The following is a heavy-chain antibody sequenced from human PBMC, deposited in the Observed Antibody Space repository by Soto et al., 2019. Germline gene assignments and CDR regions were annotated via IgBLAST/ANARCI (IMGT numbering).Heavy chain of an antibody. D-gene: IGHD6-13*01. Sequence: GGSLRLSFAAAGFTFSNSIINWFRQAPGQGLEWVSSISGSSDLLYYADSVKGRFTISRDTATNSLYLQMNSLRAEDTAVYYCATSTWYAFDIWGQGTMVTVSS. CDR3: ATSTWYAFDI. J-gene: IGHJ3*02. CDR2: ISGSSDLL. V-gene: IGHV3-21*01. CDR1: GFTFSNSI.